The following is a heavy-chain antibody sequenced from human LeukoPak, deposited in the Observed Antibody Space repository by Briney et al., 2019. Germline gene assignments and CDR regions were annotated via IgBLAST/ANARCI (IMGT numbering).Heavy chain of an antibody. CDR1: GFTFSTYG. CDR3: ASLLMLDYYYYGMDV. CDR2: ISNDGTNK. Sequence: TGGSLRLSCAASGFTFSTYGMHWVRQAPGKGLEWVAVISNDGTNKYYADSVKGRFTISRDNAKNSLYLQMNSLRAEDTAVYYCASLLMLDYYYYGMDVWGQGTTVTVSS. V-gene: IGHV3-30*03. D-gene: IGHD2-8*01. J-gene: IGHJ6*02.